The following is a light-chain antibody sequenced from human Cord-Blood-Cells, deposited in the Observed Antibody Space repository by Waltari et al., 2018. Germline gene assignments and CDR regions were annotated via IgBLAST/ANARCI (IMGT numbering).Light chain of an antibody. V-gene: IGKV3-20*01. Sequence: GILSLSPGARATLSSRASQSVSSSYLAWYQQKPGQAPRLLIYGASSRATGIPDRFSGSGSGTDFTLTISRLEPEDFAVYYCQQYGSSPYTFGQGTKLEIK. J-gene: IGKJ2*01. CDR3: QQYGSSPYT. CDR2: GAS. CDR1: QSVSSSY.